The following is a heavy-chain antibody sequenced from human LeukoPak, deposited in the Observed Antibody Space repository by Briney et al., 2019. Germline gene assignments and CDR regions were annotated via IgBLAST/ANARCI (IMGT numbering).Heavy chain of an antibody. CDR2: ISWDGGST. D-gene: IGHD3-10*01. J-gene: IGHJ4*02. CDR3: AAMGTGSFDY. V-gene: IGHV3-43D*03. CDR1: GFTFDDYA. Sequence: PGGSLRLSCAVSGFTFDDYAMHWVRQAPGKGLEWVSLISWDGGSTYYADSVKGRFTISRDNSKNSLYLQMNSLRAEDTALYYCAAMGTGSFDYWGQGTLVTVSS.